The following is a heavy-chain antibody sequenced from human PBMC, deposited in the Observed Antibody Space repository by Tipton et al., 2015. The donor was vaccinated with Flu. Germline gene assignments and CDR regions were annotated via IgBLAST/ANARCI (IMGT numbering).Heavy chain of an antibody. D-gene: IGHD2-15*01. J-gene: IGHJ6*02. Sequence: TLSLTCAVYGGSFSGYYWTYIRQPPGKGLEWIGEINHSGDTNYNPSLKSRVTISVDTSKNQFSLKLSSVTAADTAVYYCARDTFRYCSGASCRSDYYYYGMDVWGQGTTVTVSS. CDR2: INHSGDT. V-gene: IGHV4-34*01. CDR3: ARDTFRYCSGASCRSDYYYYGMDV. CDR1: GGSFSGYY.